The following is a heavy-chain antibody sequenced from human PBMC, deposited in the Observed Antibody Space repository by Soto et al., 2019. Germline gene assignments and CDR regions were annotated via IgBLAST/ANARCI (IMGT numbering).Heavy chain of an antibody. D-gene: IGHD2-2*01. Sequence: QEQLVQSGAEVKKPGASVKVSCKASGYIFTAYYLHWLRQAPGQGLEWMGWINPNSGGTKYAQKFQGWVTMTRDTSINTAYMEVSRLTSDDTAVYYCARMCSEASCLCDAFDIWGQGTMVTVSS. V-gene: IGHV1-2*04. J-gene: IGHJ3*02. CDR2: INPNSGGT. CDR1: GYIFTAYY. CDR3: ARMCSEASCLCDAFDI.